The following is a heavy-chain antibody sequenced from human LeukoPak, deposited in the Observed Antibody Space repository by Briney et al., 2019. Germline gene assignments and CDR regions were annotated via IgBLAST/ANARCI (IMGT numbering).Heavy chain of an antibody. CDR3: TRVAMYSYGSDY. CDR1: GFTFGGYA. CDR2: IRSKAYGGTT. J-gene: IGHJ4*02. Sequence: GRSLRRYCTASGFTFGGYAMSWVRQAPGKGLEWVGFIRSKAYGGTTEYAASVKGRFTISRDDSKSIAYLQMNSLKTEDTAVYYCTRVAMYSYGSDYWGQGTLVTVSS. D-gene: IGHD5-18*01. V-gene: IGHV3-49*04.